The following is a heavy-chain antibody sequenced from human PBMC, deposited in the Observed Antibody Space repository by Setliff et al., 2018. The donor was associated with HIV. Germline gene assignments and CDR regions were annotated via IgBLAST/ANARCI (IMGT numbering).Heavy chain of an antibody. Sequence: SETLSLTCSVSGVSINRTDHYWGCIRQSPGKRLEWIGSVSQSGSTYYNPSLKSRITISVDRSKNLFSLKLISVTAADQGVYYCARVPVAGANWFDPWGLGTLVTVPQ. V-gene: IGHV4-39*01. D-gene: IGHD2-21*01. CDR3: ARVPVAGANWFDP. CDR2: VSQSGST. CDR1: GVSINRTDHY. J-gene: IGHJ5*02.